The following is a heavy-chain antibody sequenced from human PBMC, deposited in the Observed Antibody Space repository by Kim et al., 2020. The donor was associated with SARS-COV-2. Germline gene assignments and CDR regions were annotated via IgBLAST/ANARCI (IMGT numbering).Heavy chain of an antibody. CDR3: ARGPPGYDYVWGGYWKDAFDI. V-gene: IGHV3-7*01. D-gene: IGHD3-16*01. CDR1: GFTFSSYW. Sequence: GGSLRLSCAASGFTFSSYWMSWVRQAPGKGLEWVANIKQDGSEKYYVDSVKGRFTISRDNAKNSLYLQMNSLRAEDTAVYYCARGPPGYDYVWGGYWKDAFDIWGQGTMVTASS. J-gene: IGHJ3*02. CDR2: IKQDGSEK.